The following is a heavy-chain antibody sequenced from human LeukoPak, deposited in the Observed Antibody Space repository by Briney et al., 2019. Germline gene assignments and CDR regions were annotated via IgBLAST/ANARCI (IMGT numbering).Heavy chain of an antibody. CDR1: GYTFIDYY. CDR3: ATYDSSGYYYGDGFFDY. J-gene: IGHJ4*02. V-gene: IGHV1-2*02. D-gene: IGHD3-22*01. Sequence: ASVKVSCKASGYTFIDYYMHWVRQAPGQGLEWMGWINPNSGGTNYAQKFQGRVTMTRDTSISTAYMELSRLRSDDTAVYYCATYDSSGYYYGDGFFDYWGQGTLVTVSS. CDR2: INPNSGGT.